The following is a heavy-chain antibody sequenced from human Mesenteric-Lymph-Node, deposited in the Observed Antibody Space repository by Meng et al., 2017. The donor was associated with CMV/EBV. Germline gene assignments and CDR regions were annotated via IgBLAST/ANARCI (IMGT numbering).Heavy chain of an antibody. CDR2: MNPNSGQT. CDR3: ARAQEGVTNYYGMDV. CDR1: GYTFTNYD. V-gene: IGHV1-8*01. D-gene: IGHD3-10*01. J-gene: IGHJ6*02. Sequence: ASVKVSCKAFGYTFTNYDINWVRQATGQGLEWMGWMNPNSGQTGYAQKFQGRIIMTRNTSISTAYMELSSLISEDTAVYYCARAQEGVTNYYGMDVWGQGTTVTVSS.